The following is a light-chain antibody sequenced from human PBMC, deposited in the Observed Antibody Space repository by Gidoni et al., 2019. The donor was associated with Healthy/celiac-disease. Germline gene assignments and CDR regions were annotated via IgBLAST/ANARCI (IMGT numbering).Light chain of an antibody. Sequence: SSALTQPPSVSVSPGQTASITCSGDKVGDKYACWYQQKPGQSPVLVIYQDSKRPSGIPERFSGANSGNTATLTISGTQAMDEADYYWQAWDSSTDVVFGGGTKLTVL. V-gene: IGLV3-1*01. CDR3: QAWDSSTDVV. CDR1: KVGDKY. J-gene: IGLJ2*01. CDR2: QDS.